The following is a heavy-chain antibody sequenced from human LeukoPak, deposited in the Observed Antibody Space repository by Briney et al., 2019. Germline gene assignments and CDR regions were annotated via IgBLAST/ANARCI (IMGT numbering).Heavy chain of an antibody. CDR1: GYTFNTYG. CDR2: ISPYNGNT. Sequence: ASVKVSCKPYGYTFNTYGITWVRQAPGQGLEWMGWISPYNGNTNYAQKFQGRVTMTRNTSISTAYMELSSLRSEDTAVYYCARGRSGGSGSYSDYWGQGTLVTVSS. J-gene: IGHJ4*02. CDR3: ARGRSGGSGSYSDY. V-gene: IGHV1-8*02. D-gene: IGHD3-10*01.